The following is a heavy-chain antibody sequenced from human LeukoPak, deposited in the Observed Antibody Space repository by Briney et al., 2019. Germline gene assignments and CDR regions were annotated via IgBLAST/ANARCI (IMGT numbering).Heavy chain of an antibody. CDR3: ARHGGSWPFDY. V-gene: IGHV5-51*01. J-gene: IGHJ4*02. D-gene: IGHD2-15*01. CDR1: GYSFTSYW. CDR2: IYPADSDT. Sequence: GESLKISCKGSGYSFTSYWVGGVRQMPGKGLEGMGIIYPADSDTRYSPSFQGQVTISADKSISTAYLQWSSLEASDTAIYYCARHGGSWPFDYWGQGTLVTVSS.